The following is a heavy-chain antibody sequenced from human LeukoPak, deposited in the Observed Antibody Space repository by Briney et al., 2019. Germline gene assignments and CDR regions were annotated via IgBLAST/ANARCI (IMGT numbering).Heavy chain of an antibody. J-gene: IGHJ4*02. CDR2: INPNSGGT. CDR1: GYTFTDYY. D-gene: IGHD3-22*01. Sequence: GATVKVSCKASGYTFTDYYMHWVRQAPGQGLEWMGWINPNSGGTNYAQKFQGRVTMTRDTSISTAYMELSRLRSDDTAVYYCARVGAPYYYDSSDYWGQGTLVTVSS. CDR3: ARVGAPYYYDSSDY. V-gene: IGHV1-2*02.